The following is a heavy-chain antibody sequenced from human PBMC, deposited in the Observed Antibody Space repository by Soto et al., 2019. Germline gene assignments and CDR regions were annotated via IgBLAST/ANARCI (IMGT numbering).Heavy chain of an antibody. CDR3: AGGRDYSKGGDH. CDR1: GFSVSNYH. J-gene: IGHJ4*02. D-gene: IGHD4-4*01. V-gene: IGHV3-66*01. Sequence: EVQLVDSGGGLVQPGGSLRLSCAASGFSVSNYHMNWVRQAPGKGPEWVSIITVGDVTYYADSVKGRFTISRDISRNTVYLHMNSLRGGDTAVYYCAGGRDYSKGGDHWGQGTLVIVSS. CDR2: ITVGDVT.